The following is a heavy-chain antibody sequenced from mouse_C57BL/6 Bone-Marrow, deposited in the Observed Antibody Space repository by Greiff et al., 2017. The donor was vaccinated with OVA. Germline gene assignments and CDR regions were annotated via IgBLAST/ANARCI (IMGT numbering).Heavy chain of an antibody. D-gene: IGHD2-3*01. Sequence: QVQLQQSGAELARPGASVKLSCKASGYTFTSYGISWVKQRTRQGLEWIGEIYPRSGNTYYNEKFKGKATLTADKSSSTAYMELRSLTSEDSAVYVCARDGYYFYWYFDVWGTGTTVTVSS. CDR2: IYPRSGNT. CDR1: GYTFTSYG. J-gene: IGHJ1*03. CDR3: ARDGYYFYWYFDV. V-gene: IGHV1-81*01.